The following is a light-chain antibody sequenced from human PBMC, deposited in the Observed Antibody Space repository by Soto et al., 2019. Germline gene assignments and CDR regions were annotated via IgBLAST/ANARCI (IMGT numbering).Light chain of an antibody. CDR2: GIS. Sequence: EIVLTQSPGTLSLSPGERATLSCRASQSVSSSYLAWYQQKPGQAPRLLIYGISKRATDIPDRFRGSGSGTEFTLTISSLRSEDSAIYYCQQYFEWPPMTFGQGTKVDIK. CDR3: QQYFEWPPMT. J-gene: IGKJ1*01. V-gene: IGKV3-20*01. CDR1: QSVSSSY.